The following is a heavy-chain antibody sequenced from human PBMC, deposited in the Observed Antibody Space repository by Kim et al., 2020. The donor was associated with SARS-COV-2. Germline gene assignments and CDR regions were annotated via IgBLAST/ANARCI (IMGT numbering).Heavy chain of an antibody. J-gene: IGHJ6*02. CDR2: ISAYNGNT. D-gene: IGHD2-2*01. V-gene: IGHV1-18*01. CDR1: GYTFTSYG. CDR3: ARVDIDCSSTSCYADYYYYYGMDV. Sequence: ASVKVSCKASGYTFTSYGISWVRQAPGQGLEWMGWISAYNGNTNYAQKLQGRVTMTTDTSTSTAYMELRSLRSDDTAVYYCARVDIDCSSTSCYADYYYYYGMDVWGQGTTVTVSS.